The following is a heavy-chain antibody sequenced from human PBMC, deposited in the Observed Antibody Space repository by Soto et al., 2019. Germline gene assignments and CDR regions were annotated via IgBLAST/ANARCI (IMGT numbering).Heavy chain of an antibody. CDR1: GGSISSYY. V-gene: IGHV4-59*01. CDR2: IYYSGST. Sequence: SETLSLTCTVSGGSISSYYWSWIRQPPGKGLEWIGYIYYSGSTNYNPSLKSRVTISVGTSKNQFSLKLSSVTAADTAVYYCARDDTLDYGDYYYYYGMDVWGQGTTVTVSS. D-gene: IGHD4-17*01. CDR3: ARDDTLDYGDYYYYYGMDV. J-gene: IGHJ6*02.